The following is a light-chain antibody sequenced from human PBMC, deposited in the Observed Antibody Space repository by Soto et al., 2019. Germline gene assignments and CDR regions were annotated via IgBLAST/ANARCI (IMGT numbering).Light chain of an antibody. V-gene: IGKV1-39*01. CDR3: QQSYSSPWT. Sequence: DIQMTQSPSSLSASVGDRVTITCRASQSISNYLNWYQQKPGKAPNLLIYAASTLQSGVPSRFSGSGSGTDFTLTISSLQAEDFATYYGQQSYSSPWTVGQGTKVDSK. J-gene: IGKJ1*01. CDR1: QSISNY. CDR2: AAS.